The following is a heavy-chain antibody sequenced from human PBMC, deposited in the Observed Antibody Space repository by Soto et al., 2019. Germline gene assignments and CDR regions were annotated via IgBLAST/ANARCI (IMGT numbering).Heavy chain of an antibody. CDR2: ISGSGGST. Sequence: GESLKISCAASGFTFSSYAMSWVRQAPGKGLEWVSAISGSGGSTYYADSVKGRFTISRDNSKNTLYLQMNSLRAEDMAVYYCAKSVVVDIVATIPGGAFDIWGQGTMVTVSS. V-gene: IGHV3-23*01. D-gene: IGHD5-12*01. CDR3: AKSVVVDIVATIPGGAFDI. CDR1: GFTFSSYA. J-gene: IGHJ3*02.